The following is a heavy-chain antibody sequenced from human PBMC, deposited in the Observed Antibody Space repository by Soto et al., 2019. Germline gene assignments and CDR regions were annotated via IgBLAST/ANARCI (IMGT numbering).Heavy chain of an antibody. CDR3: ATGFWSGPIAHYFDY. CDR1: GGSFSTYA. Sequence: QVHLVQSGAEVKKPGSSVKVSCKASGGSFSTYAINWLRQAPGQGLEWMGGIIPLFGTENYAQNFQDRFTFNADKSTTTAYMAVRSLTSEDTAGYYWATGFWSGPIAHYFDYWGQGPLVTVSS. J-gene: IGHJ4*01. V-gene: IGHV1-69*06. D-gene: IGHD3-3*01. CDR2: IIPLFGTE.